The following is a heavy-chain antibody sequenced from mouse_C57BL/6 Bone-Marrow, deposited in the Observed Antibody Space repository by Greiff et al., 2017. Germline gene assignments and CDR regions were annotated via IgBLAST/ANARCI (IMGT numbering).Heavy chain of an antibody. J-gene: IGHJ1*03. V-gene: IGHV14-4*01. D-gene: IGHD1-1*01. CDR2: IDPENGDT. Sequence: VQLQQSGAELVRPWASVKLSCTASGFNIKDDYMHWVKQRPEQGLEWIGWIDPENGDTEYASKFQGKATITADTSSNTAYLQLSSLTSEDTAVYYCTTLLRPRYFDVWGTGTTVTVSS. CDR3: TTLLRPRYFDV. CDR1: GFNIKDDY.